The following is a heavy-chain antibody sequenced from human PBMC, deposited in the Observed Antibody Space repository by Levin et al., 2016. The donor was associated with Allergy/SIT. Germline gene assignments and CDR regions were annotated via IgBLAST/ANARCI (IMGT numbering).Heavy chain of an antibody. D-gene: IGHD4-23*01. Sequence: GESLKISCAASGFTFSNYWMTWVRQAPGKGLEWVANIKQDGSEKYYVDSVKGRFTISRDNAKNSLHLQMNSLRAEDTAVYYCARDLGYGGNWGDYWGRGTLVTVSS. CDR2: IKQDGSEK. CDR1: GFTFSNYW. CDR3: ARDLGYGGNWGDY. J-gene: IGHJ4*02. V-gene: IGHV3-7*01.